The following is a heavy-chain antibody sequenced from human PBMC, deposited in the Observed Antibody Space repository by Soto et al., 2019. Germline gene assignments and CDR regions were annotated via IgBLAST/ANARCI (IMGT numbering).Heavy chain of an antibody. CDR2: INAGNGNT. CDR1: GYTFTSYA. D-gene: IGHD2-15*01. CDR3: ARYGSGHYYYYGMDV. V-gene: IGHV1-3*01. J-gene: IGHJ6*02. Sequence: ASVKVSCKASGYTFTSYAMHWVRQAPGQRLEWMGWINAGNGNTKYSQKFQGRVTITRDTSASTAYMELSSLRSEDTAVYYCARYGSGHYYYYGMDVWGQGTTVTAP.